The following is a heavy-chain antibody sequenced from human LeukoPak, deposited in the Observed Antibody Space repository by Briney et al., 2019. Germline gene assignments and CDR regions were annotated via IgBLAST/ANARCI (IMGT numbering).Heavy chain of an antibody. CDR2: ITSSSSYI. D-gene: IGHD1-26*01. CDR3: ARDPYSGNYGPYYYYYMDV. Sequence: GGSLRLSCVASGFTFSSYWMSWVRQAPGKGPEWVSSITSSSSYIYYADSVKGRFTISRDNAKNSLYLQMDSLRVEDTAVYYCARDPYSGNYGPYYYYYMDVWGKGTTVTISS. V-gene: IGHV3-21*06. J-gene: IGHJ6*03. CDR1: GFTFSSYW.